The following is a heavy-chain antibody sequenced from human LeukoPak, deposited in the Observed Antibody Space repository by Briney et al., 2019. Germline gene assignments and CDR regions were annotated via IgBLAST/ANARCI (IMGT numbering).Heavy chain of an antibody. CDR3: ARGNYYCSGGSCYSAPRYWYFDL. Sequence: SETLSLTCTVSGDSISSSSYYWAWIRQPPGKGPEWIGSIYYSGSTYYNPSLKSRVTISVDTSKNQFSLKLSSVTAADTAVYYCARGNYYCSGGSCYSAPRYWYFDLWGRGTLVTVSS. J-gene: IGHJ2*01. CDR2: IYYSGST. V-gene: IGHV4-39*01. CDR1: GDSISSSSYY. D-gene: IGHD2-15*01.